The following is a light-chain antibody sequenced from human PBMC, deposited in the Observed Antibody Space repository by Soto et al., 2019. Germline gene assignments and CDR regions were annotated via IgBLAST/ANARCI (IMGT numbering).Light chain of an antibody. CDR1: SGHSSYA. V-gene: IGLV4-69*01. CDR3: QTWDTGARVV. CDR2: LSSDGSH. J-gene: IGLJ2*01. Sequence: QPVLTQSPSASVSLGASVKLTCTLSSGHSSYAIAWHQQQPEKGPRYLMKLSSDGSHSKGDGIPDRFSGSSSGAERYLTISSLQSEDEADYYCQTWDTGARVVFGGGTKLTVL.